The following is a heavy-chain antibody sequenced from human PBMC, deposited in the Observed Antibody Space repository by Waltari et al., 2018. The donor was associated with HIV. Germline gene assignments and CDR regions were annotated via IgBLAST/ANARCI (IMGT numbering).Heavy chain of an antibody. V-gene: IGHV4-39*01. CDR2: VDYTGNT. D-gene: IGHD2-8*02. J-gene: IGHJ4*02. CDR3: AQDRGHTSGGGS. Sequence: QLQLQESGPGLVKPSETLSLSCSVSGGSISGGNYYWGWVRQPPGKGLEWIGIVDYTGNTYYNPSLKSRLIISVDTSKDQFSLKLNSVTAADTALYYCAQDRGHTSGGGSWGQGILVTVSS. CDR1: GGSISGGNYY.